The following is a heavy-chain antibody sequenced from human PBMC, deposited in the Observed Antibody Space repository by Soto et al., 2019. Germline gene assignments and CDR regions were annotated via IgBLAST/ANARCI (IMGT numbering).Heavy chain of an antibody. CDR3: ARQAVAGIVFALYYGMDV. CDR1: GGTFSSYA. Sequence: QVQLVQSGAEVKKPGSSVKVSCKASGGTFSSYAISWVRQAPGQGLEWMGGIIPIFGTANYAQKFQGRVTITVDKFTSTAYMELGSLRSEDTAVYYCARQAVAGIVFALYYGMDVWGQGTTVTVSS. D-gene: IGHD6-19*01. J-gene: IGHJ6*02. CDR2: IIPIFGTA. V-gene: IGHV1-69*14.